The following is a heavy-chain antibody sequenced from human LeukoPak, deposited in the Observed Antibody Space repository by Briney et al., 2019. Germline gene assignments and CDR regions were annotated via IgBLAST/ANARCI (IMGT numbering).Heavy chain of an antibody. CDR1: GGSISSSSYY. J-gene: IGHJ4*02. Sequence: SETLSLTCTVSGGSISSSSYYWGWIRQPPGKGLEWIGSIYYSGSTYYNPSLKSRVTISVDTSNNQFSLKLSSVTAADPAVYYRAREGSTVVSPPFVDYWGQGTLVTVSS. CDR3: AREGSTVVSPPFVDY. CDR2: IYYSGST. D-gene: IGHD4-23*01. V-gene: IGHV4-39*07.